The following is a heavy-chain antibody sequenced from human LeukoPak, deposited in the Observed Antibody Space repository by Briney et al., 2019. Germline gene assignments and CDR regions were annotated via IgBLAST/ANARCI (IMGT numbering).Heavy chain of an antibody. J-gene: IGHJ6*03. CDR3: ARSRVILYYYYYMDV. D-gene: IGHD2/OR15-2a*01. CDR2: IYYSEST. V-gene: IGHV4-39*01. Sequence: SETLSLTCTVSGGSISSSSYYWGWIGQPTGKGLEWIGSIYYSESTYYNPSLKSRVTISADTSKNQFSLKLSSVTAADTAVYYCARSRVILYYYYYMDVWGKGTTVTVSS. CDR1: GGSISSSSYY.